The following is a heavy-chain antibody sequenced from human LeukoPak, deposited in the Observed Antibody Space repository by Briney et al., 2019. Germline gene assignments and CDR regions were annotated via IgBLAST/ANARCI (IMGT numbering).Heavy chain of an antibody. Sequence: GGSLRLSCAASGFTFSDYYMSWIRQAPGKGLEWVSYISSSGSTIYYADSVKGRFTISRDNSKNTPYLQMNSLRAEDTAVYYCANSWEQQLVFDYWGQGTLVTVSS. CDR1: GFTFSDYY. V-gene: IGHV3-11*01. D-gene: IGHD6-13*01. CDR2: ISSSGSTI. J-gene: IGHJ4*02. CDR3: ANSWEQQLVFDY.